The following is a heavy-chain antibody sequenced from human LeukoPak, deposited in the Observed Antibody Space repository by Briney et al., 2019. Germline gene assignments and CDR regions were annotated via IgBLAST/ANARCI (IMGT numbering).Heavy chain of an antibody. J-gene: IGHJ5*02. CDR2: ISSSGSTI. D-gene: IGHD3-10*01. V-gene: IGHV3-48*03. Sequence: GGSLRLSCAASGFTFSSYEMNWVRQAPGKGLEWVSYISSSGSTIYYADSVKGRFTISRDNAKNSLYLQMNSLRAEDTVVYYCARDRRNYYGSDPWGQGTLVTVSS. CDR3: ARDRRNYYGSDP. CDR1: GFTFSSYE.